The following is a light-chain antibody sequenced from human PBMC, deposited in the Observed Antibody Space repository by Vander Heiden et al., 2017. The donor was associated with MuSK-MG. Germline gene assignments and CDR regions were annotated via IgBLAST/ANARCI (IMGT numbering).Light chain of an antibody. CDR3: GTWDSSLSAEV. Sequence: QSVLTQPPSVSAAPGQKVTISCSGSSPNIGNNYVSWYQQLPGTAPKLLIYENNKRPSGIPDRFSGSKSGTSATLGITGLQTGDEADYYCGTWDSSLSAEVFGGGTKLT. CDR1: SPNIGNNY. CDR2: ENN. J-gene: IGLJ2*01. V-gene: IGLV1-51*02.